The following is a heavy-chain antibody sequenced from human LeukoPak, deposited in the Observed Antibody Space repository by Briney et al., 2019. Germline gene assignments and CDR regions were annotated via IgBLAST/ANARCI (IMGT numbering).Heavy chain of an antibody. V-gene: IGHV3-53*01. CDR3: ARDRGISLDY. D-gene: IGHD2-15*01. CDR1: GFTFSSYT. CDR2: IYSGGST. Sequence: GGSLRLSCAASGFTFSSYTMNWVRQAPGKGLEWVSVIYSGGSTYYADSVKGRFTISRDNSKNTLYLQMNSLRAEDTAVYYCARDRGISLDYWGQGTLVTVSS. J-gene: IGHJ4*02.